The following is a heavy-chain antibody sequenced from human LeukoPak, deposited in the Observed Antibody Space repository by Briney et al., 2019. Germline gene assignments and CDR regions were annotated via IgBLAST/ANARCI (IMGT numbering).Heavy chain of an antibody. CDR3: AREFREVNWNDRTHFDY. V-gene: IGHV1-69*04. J-gene: IGHJ4*02. CDR2: IVPILDVA. D-gene: IGHD1-1*01. Sequence: ASVRVSCKASGGPFSSYPISWVRQAPGQGLEWMGRIVPILDVANYAQKFKDRVTLTADKSTTTAYMELSSLTSEDTAVYFCAREFREVNWNDRTHFDYWGQGTLVTVSS. CDR1: GGPFSSYP.